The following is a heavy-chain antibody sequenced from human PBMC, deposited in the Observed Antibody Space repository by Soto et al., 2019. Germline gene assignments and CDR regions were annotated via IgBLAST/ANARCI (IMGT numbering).Heavy chain of an antibody. Sequence: SETLSLTCTVSGGSISSSSYYWGWIRQPPGKGLEWIGSIYYSGSTYYNPSLKCRVTISVDTSKTHFSLKLSSVTAADTAVYYCARHEQTELGMGYWGQGTLVTVSS. D-gene: IGHD7-27*01. J-gene: IGHJ4*02. CDR3: ARHEQTELGMGY. CDR2: IYYSGST. CDR1: GGSISSSSYY. V-gene: IGHV4-39*01.